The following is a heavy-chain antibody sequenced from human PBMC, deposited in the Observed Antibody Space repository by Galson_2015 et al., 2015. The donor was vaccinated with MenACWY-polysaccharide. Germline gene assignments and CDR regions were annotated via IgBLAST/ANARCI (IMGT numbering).Heavy chain of an antibody. D-gene: IGHD3-10*01. Sequence: SVKVSCKASGYSFTNYYISWVRQAPGQGLEWMGYVSAHNGNTRYAQRLQGRIGMTTDASTSTAYMELRSLTSDDTAIYHCARDRDGILWPPNLNHWGQGTLVTVSS. CDR2: VSAHNGNT. V-gene: IGHV1-18*01. J-gene: IGHJ5*02. CDR1: GYSFTNYY. CDR3: ARDRDGILWPPNLNH.